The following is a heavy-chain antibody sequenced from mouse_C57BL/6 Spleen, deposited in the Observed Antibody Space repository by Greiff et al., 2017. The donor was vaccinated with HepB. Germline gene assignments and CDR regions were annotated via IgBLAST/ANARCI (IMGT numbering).Heavy chain of an antibody. CDR1: GYTFTDYY. CDR2: INPNNGGT. Sequence: VQLQQSGPELVKPGASVKISCKASGYTFTDYYMNWVKQSHGKSLEWIGDINPNNGGTSYNQKFKGKATLTVDKSSSTAYMELRSLTSEDSAVYYCARFDGGSYFDYWGQGTTLTVSS. V-gene: IGHV1-26*01. J-gene: IGHJ2*01. CDR3: ARFDGGSYFDY. D-gene: IGHD1-1*02.